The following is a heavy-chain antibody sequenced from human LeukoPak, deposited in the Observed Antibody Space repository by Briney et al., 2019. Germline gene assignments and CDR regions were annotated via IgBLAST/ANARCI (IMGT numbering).Heavy chain of an antibody. D-gene: IGHD6-19*01. Sequence: SETLSLTCSASGASTSSRYWSWIRQSPGRTLEWIGHIYNGRNTKYNPSLTSRVTISVDTSKNQFSLSLTSVTAADTAIYYCAQATGWPGFDFWGPGALVTVSS. CDR2: IYNGRNT. CDR1: GASTSSRY. CDR3: AQATGWPGFDF. J-gene: IGHJ4*02. V-gene: IGHV4-59*08.